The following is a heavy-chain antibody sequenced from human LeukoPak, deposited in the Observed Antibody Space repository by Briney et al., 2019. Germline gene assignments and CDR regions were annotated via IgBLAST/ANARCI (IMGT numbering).Heavy chain of an antibody. CDR3: ARDPIVGATDNWFDP. V-gene: IGHV1-2*02. Sequence: GASVKVSCKASGYTFTGYYMHWARQAPGQGLEWMGWINPNSGGTNYAQKFQGRVTMTRDTSISTAYMELSRLRSDDTAVYYCARDPIVGATDNWFDPWGQGTLVTVSS. CDR1: GYTFTGYY. D-gene: IGHD1-26*01. J-gene: IGHJ5*02. CDR2: INPNSGGT.